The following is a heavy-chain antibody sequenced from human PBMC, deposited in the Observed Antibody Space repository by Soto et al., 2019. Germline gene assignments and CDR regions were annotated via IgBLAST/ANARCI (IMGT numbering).Heavy chain of an antibody. V-gene: IGHV6-1*01. CDR2: TYFRSKWYN. J-gene: IGHJ5*02. Sequence: PSPTLSLTCAISGDSVSSNTASWNWIRQSPSRGLEWLGRTYFRSKWYNDYAVSVKSRIIINPDTSNNQFHLQLNSVTPEDTAVYFCAKGDNLGPKTGYAFDPWGQGIMVTVSS. CDR3: AKGDNLGPKTGYAFDP. CDR1: GDSVSSNTAS. D-gene: IGHD5-12*01.